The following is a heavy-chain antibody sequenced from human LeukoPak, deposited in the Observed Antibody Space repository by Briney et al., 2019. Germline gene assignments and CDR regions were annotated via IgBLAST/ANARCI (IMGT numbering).Heavy chain of an antibody. D-gene: IGHD3-10*01. CDR3: ATESNYYLDD. J-gene: IGHJ4*02. CDR2: IIPMFDTQ. V-gene: IGHV1-69*06. Sequence: SVKVSCKASGGNFRNYAVSWVRRAPGQGLEWMGRIIPMFDTQNHAQKFQGRVTIFADKSTGTVYMDLNSLTSDDTAVYYCATESNYYLDDWGQGTLVTVSS. CDR1: GGNFRNYA.